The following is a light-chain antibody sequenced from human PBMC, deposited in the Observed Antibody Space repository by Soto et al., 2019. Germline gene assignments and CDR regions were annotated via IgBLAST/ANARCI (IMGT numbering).Light chain of an antibody. CDR2: DVS. V-gene: IGLV2-14*03. Sequence: QSALTQPASVSGSPGQSITISCTGTSSDIGGYNYSSWYQQHPGKAPKLMIYDVSYRPSGVSNRFSGSKSGNTASRPISGLQAADEADYYCSSYSTTFTRLFGGGTKLTVL. CDR3: SSYSTTFTRL. CDR1: SSDIGGYNY. J-gene: IGLJ2*01.